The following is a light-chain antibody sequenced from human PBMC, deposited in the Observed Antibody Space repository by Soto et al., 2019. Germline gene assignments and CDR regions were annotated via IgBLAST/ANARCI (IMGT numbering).Light chain of an antibody. V-gene: IGKV3-11*01. J-gene: IGKJ1*01. CDR2: DAS. Sequence: EIVLTQSPATLSLSPGERATLSCRASQSVSSYLAWFQQKPGKAPRLLIYDASNKAPGIPASFSGSGAGTDFTLTISSLEPEDFAVYYCQQRSNWPWTFGQGTKVEIK. CDR1: QSVSSY. CDR3: QQRSNWPWT.